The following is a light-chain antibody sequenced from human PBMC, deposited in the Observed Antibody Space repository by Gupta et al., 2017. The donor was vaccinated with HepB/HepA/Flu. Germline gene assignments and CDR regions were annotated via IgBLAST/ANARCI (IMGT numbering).Light chain of an antibody. CDR3: NSYTSSSTL. CDR2: DVS. J-gene: IGLJ2*01. CDR1: SSDVGAYNY. Sequence: QSALTQPAPVSWSPGPSVTLPFTGTSSDVGAYNYVSWYQQHPGKAPKLMIYDVSNRPSGVSNRFSGSKSGNTASLTISGLQAEDEAYYYCNSYTSSSTLFGGGTKLTVL. V-gene: IGLV2-14*03.